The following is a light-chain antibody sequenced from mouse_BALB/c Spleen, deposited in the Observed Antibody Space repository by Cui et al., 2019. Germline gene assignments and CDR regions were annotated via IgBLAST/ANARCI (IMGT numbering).Light chain of an antibody. V-gene: IGKV4-68*01. CDR2: LTS. CDR1: SSVSY. Sequence: QFVLTQSPALMSASPGEKVTMTCSASSSVSYVYWYQQKPRSSPKPWIYLTSNLASGVPARFSGSGSGTSYSLTISSMEAEDAATYYCQQWSSNPLTFGAGTKLELK. CDR3: QQWSSNPLT. J-gene: IGKJ5*01.